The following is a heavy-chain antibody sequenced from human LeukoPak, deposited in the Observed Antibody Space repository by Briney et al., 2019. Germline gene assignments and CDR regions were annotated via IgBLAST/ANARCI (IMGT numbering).Heavy chain of an antibody. CDR2: INNSGST. Sequence: KPSETLSLTCAVNGGSFSGYYWSWIRQPPGKGLEWIGEINNSGSTNYNPSLKSRVTISVDTSKNQFSLKLSSVTAADTAVYYCARRVDDIVVVPAATRTPNWFDPWGQGTLVTVSS. CDR1: GGSFSGYY. V-gene: IGHV4-34*01. J-gene: IGHJ5*02. CDR3: ARRVDDIVVVPAATRTPNWFDP. D-gene: IGHD2-2*01.